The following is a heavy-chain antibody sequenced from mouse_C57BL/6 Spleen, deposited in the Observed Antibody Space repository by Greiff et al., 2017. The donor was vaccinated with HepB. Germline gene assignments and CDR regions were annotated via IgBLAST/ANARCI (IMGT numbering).Heavy chain of an antibody. J-gene: IGHJ1*03. CDR2: IWTGGGP. Sequence: VKLVESGPGLVAPSQSLSITCPVSGFSLTSYAISWVSQPPGKGLEWLGVIWTGGGPHYNSALKSRLSISKDNPKSQVFLKMNSLQTDDTARYYCAIMVYYGSSWYFDVWGTGTTVTVSS. CDR3: AIMVYYGSSWYFDV. CDR1: GFSLTSYA. V-gene: IGHV2-9-1*01. D-gene: IGHD1-1*01.